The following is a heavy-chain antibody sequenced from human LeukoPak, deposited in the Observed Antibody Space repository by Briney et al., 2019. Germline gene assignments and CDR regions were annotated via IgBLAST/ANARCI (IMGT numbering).Heavy chain of an antibody. D-gene: IGHD2-2*01. CDR1: GYTFTSYY. J-gene: IGHJ4*02. Sequence: GASVKVSCKASGYTFTSYYMHWVRQAPGQGLEWMGLINPTGGSTGYAQKFRGRVTMTRDMSTSTAYMELSSLRSEDTAVYYCARDATEYCSSTSCYGYFDYWGQGTLVTVSS. CDR2: INPTGGST. CDR3: ARDATEYCSSTSCYGYFDY. V-gene: IGHV1-46*01.